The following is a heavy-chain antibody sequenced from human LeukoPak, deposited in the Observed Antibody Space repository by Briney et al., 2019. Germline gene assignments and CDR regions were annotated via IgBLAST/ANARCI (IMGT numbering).Heavy chain of an antibody. CDR1: GFTFSSHW. CDR3: AKDRGGWLQLFDY. Sequence: GGSLRLSCAASGFTFSSHWMHWVRQAPGKGLVWVSRINSDGSSTSYADSVKGRFTISRDNSKNTLYLQMNSLRAEDTAVYYCAKDRGGWLQLFDYWGQGTLVTVSS. CDR2: INSDGSST. D-gene: IGHD5-24*01. V-gene: IGHV3-74*01. J-gene: IGHJ4*02.